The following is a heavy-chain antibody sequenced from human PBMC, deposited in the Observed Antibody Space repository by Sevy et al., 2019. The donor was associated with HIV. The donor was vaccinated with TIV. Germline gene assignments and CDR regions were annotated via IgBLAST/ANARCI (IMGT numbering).Heavy chain of an antibody. Sequence: SETLSLTCAVYGGSFYDYYWTWIRQPPGKGLEWIGEINHSGHTNYKPSLKSRLTISVDTSKNLFSLRLSSVTAADTAVYYCARVPYSSGKYFYYYGMDVWGQGTTVTVSS. CDR3: ARVPYSSGKYFYYYGMDV. CDR2: INHSGHT. V-gene: IGHV4-34*01. D-gene: IGHD3-10*01. J-gene: IGHJ6*02. CDR1: GGSFYDYY.